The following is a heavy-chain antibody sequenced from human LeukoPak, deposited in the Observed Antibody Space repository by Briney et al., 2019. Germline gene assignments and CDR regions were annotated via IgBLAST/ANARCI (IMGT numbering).Heavy chain of an antibody. D-gene: IGHD3-10*01. CDR3: ARESGFGELFPYAFDI. J-gene: IGHJ3*02. V-gene: IGHV3-23*01. Sequence: GGSLRLSCAASGFTFSSYAMSWVRQAPGKGLEWVSAISGSDGSTYYADSVKGRFTISRDNSKNTLYLQMNSLRAEDTAVYYCARESGFGELFPYAFDIWGQGTVVTVSS. CDR2: ISGSDGST. CDR1: GFTFSSYA.